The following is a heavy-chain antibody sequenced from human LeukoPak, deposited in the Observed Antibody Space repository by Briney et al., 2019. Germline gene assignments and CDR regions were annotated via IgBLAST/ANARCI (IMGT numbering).Heavy chain of an antibody. CDR2: IRSGSGGTT. V-gene: IGHV3-23*01. J-gene: IGHJ3*02. Sequence: QSGGSLRLSCAASGFTFSNYAMSWVRQAPGKGLEWVSAIRSGSGGTTHYADSVKGRFTISRDNSKNTLYLQMNSLGAEDTGVYYCAKCTATWQWKEFDIWGQGTMVTVSS. D-gene: IGHD2-8*02. CDR1: GFTFSNYA. CDR3: AKCTATWQWKEFDI.